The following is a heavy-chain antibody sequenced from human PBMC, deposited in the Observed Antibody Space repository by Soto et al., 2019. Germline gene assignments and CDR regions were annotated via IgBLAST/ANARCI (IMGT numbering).Heavy chain of an antibody. CDR2: ISGSGGST. Sequence: GGSLRLSCAASGFTFSSYAMSWVRQAPGKGLEWVSAISGSGGSTYYADSVKGRFTISRDNSKNTLYLQMNSLRAEDTAVYYCAKEYYDFWSGYLGGWFDHWGQGTLVTVSS. V-gene: IGHV3-23*01. CDR3: AKEYYDFWSGYLGGWFDH. CDR1: GFTFSSYA. D-gene: IGHD3-3*01. J-gene: IGHJ5*02.